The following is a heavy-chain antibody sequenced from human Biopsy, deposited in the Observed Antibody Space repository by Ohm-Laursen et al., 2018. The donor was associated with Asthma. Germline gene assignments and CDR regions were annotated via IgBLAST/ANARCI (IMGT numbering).Heavy chain of an antibody. V-gene: IGHV3-53*01. J-gene: IGHJ4*02. D-gene: IGHD3-22*01. CDR3: ARGDSSNWSHYYFDY. CDR1: GFAVSRDH. Sequence: SLRLSCSASGFAVSRDHMFWVRQAPGKGLEWVSVIYSGGRSHTADSVRGRFTISRDYSKNTLYLQMHSLRAEDTAVYYCARGDSSNWSHYYFDYWGQGTLVTVSP. CDR2: IYSGGRS.